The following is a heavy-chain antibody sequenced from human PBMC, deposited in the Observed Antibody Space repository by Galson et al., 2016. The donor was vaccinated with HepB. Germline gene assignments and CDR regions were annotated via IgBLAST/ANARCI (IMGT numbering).Heavy chain of an antibody. CDR2: ILPPIGTA. D-gene: IGHD3-3*01. Sequence: SVKVSCKASGGTFSNYAINWVRQAPGQGLEWMGGILPPIGTADYAQQFQGRVMISADESTNTAFLEMSSLTSEDTAVYYCARGLYRIFGVVNPSATYNWFDLWGQGTLVTVSS. J-gene: IGHJ5*01. V-gene: IGHV1-69*13. CDR3: ARGLYRIFGVVNPSATYNWFDL. CDR1: GGTFSNYA.